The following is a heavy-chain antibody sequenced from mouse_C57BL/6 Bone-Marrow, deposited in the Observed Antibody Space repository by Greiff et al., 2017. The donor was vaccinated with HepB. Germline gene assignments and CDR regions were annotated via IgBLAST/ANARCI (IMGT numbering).Heavy chain of an antibody. J-gene: IGHJ3*01. CDR1: GFTFSSYG. D-gene: IGHD2-3*01. CDR2: ISSGGSYT. V-gene: IGHV5-6*01. CDR3: ARHDGYYGY. Sequence: EVKLMESGGDLVKPGGSLKLSCAASGFTFSSYGMSWVRQTPDKRLEWVATISSGGSYTYYPDSVKGRFTISRDNAKNTLYLQMSSLKSEDTAMYYCARHDGYYGYWGQGTLVTVSA.